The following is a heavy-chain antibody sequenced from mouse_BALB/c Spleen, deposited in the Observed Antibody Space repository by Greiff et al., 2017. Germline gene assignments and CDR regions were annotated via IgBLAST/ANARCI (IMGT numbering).Heavy chain of an antibody. J-gene: IGHJ4*01. D-gene: IGHD1-1*01. V-gene: IGHV5-12-1*01. CDR2: ISSGGGST. CDR3: ARQNYYGSRGYAMDY. Sequence: EVQLVESGGGLVKPGGSLKLSCAASGFTFSSYAMSWVRQTPEKRLEWVAYISSGGGSTYYPDTVKGRFTISRDNAKNTLYLQMSSLKSEDTAMYYCARQNYYGSRGYAMDYWGQGTSVTVSS. CDR1: GFTFSSYA.